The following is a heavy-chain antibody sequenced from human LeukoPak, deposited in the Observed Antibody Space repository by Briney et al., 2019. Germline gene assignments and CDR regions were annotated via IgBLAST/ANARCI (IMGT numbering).Heavy chain of an antibody. V-gene: IGHV4-61*01. Sequence: PSETLSLTCTVSGGSVSSGSYYWSWIRQPPGKGLEWIGYIYYSGSTNYNPSLKSRVTISVDTSKNQFSLKLSSVTAADTAVYYCARDRGTGGAFDIWGQGTKVTVSS. J-gene: IGHJ3*02. CDR1: GGSVSSGSYY. CDR2: IYYSGST. CDR3: ARDRGTGGAFDI. D-gene: IGHD3-10*01.